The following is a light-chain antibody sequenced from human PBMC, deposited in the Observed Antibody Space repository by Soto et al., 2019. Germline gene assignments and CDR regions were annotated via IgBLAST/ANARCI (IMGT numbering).Light chain of an antibody. V-gene: IGLV1-40*01. Sequence: QAVVTQPPSVSGAPGQTVTISCTESSCNIGGAYDVHWYQQLPGTAPKLLIYGNSNRPSGVPYRFSGSKSVTSPSLAITGLQAENEEDYYCQCYDSSLSAWVFGGGTKLTVL. CDR2: GNS. J-gene: IGLJ3*02. CDR3: QCYDSSLSAWV. CDR1: SCNIGGAYD.